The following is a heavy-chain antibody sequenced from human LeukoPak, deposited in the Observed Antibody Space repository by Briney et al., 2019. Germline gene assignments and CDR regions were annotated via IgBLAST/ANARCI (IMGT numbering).Heavy chain of an antibody. CDR3: ARDEPLRGYSYAF. CDR1: GYTFTSYY. J-gene: IGHJ4*02. CDR2: INPSGGST. D-gene: IGHD5-18*01. Sequence: ASVKVSCKASGYTFTSYYMHWVRQAPGQGLEWMGIINPSGGSTSYAQKFQGRVTMTRDTSTGTVYMELSSLRSEDTAVYYCARDEPLRGYSYAFWGQGTLVTVSS. V-gene: IGHV1-46*01.